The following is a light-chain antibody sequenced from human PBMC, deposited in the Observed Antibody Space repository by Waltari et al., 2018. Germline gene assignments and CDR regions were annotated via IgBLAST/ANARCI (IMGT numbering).Light chain of an antibody. CDR3: CSYAGTLWV. Sequence: QSALTQPRSVSGSPGQSVTISCTGTSSAFGRYNYVSWYQQHPGKAPKVMIYDVTKRPSGVPDRFSGSKSGNTASLTISGLQADDEADYHCCSYAGTLWVFGGGTKLTVL. CDR1: SSAFGRYNY. CDR2: DVT. V-gene: IGLV2-11*01. J-gene: IGLJ3*02.